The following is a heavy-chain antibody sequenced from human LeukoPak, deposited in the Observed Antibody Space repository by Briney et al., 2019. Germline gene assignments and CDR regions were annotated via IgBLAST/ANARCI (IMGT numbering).Heavy chain of an antibody. CDR3: ARANFLSCSSTSCLFDY. D-gene: IGHD2-2*01. V-gene: IGHV1-2*02. J-gene: IGHJ4*02. Sequence: ASVKVSCKASEYTFTDYYLYWVRQAPGQGFEWMGWINPVSGGTNYVQKFQGRVTMTRDTSISTAYMELSRLRSGDTAVYYCARANFLSCSSTSCLFDYWGQGTLVTVSS. CDR2: INPVSGGT. CDR1: EYTFTDYY.